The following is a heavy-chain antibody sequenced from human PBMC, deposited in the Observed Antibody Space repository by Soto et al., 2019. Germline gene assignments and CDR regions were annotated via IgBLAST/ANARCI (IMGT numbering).Heavy chain of an antibody. J-gene: IGHJ6*02. D-gene: IGHD3-3*01. CDR2: INSDGSST. CDR1: GFTFSSYW. Sequence: GGSLRLSCAASGFTFSSYWMHWVRQAPGKGLVWVSRINSDGSSTSYADSVKGRFTTSRDNAKNTLYLQMNSLRAEDTAVYYCARDSLIAAQTYYDFWSGYYYGMDVWGQGTTVTVSS. CDR3: ARDSLIAAQTYYDFWSGYYYGMDV. V-gene: IGHV3-74*01.